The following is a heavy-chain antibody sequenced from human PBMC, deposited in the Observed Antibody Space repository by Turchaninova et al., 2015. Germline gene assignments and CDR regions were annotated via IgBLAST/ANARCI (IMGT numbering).Heavy chain of an antibody. CDR3: ARGEPVLRFLEWLSNYFDY. Sequence: QLQLQESGPGLVKPCETLSLTLPVLGAPTSSISYYRGWYRQPPGKGLEWIWSIYYSTYYNPSLKSRATISVDTSKNQFSLKLSSVTAADTAVYYCARGEPVLRFLEWLSNYFDYWGQGTLVTVSS. CDR2: IYYST. V-gene: IGHV4-39*01. J-gene: IGHJ4*02. D-gene: IGHD3-3*01. CDR1: GAPTSSISYY.